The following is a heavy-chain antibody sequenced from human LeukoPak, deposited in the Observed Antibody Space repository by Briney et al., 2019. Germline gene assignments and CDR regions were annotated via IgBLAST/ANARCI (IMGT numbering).Heavy chain of an antibody. CDR1: GFTFSTYT. V-gene: IGHV3-21*01. CDR3: ARDVEGNFYDSSGFDY. D-gene: IGHD3-22*01. Sequence: PGGSLRLSCAASGFTFSTYTMNWVRQAPGKGLEWVSSISSSSTYIYYADSVKGRFTISRDSAKNSLYLQMNSLRAEDTAVYYCARDVEGNFYDSSGFDYWGQGTLVTVSS. CDR2: ISSSSTYI. J-gene: IGHJ4*02.